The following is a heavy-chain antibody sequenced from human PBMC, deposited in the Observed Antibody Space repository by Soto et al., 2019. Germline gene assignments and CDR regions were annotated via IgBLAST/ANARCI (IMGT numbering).Heavy chain of an antibody. V-gene: IGHV3-11*01. CDR2: ISSSGSTI. J-gene: IGHJ4*02. CDR3: AREGRYCSGGSCYPLDY. Sequence: GGSLRLSCADSGFTFSYYYMSWIRQAPGKGLEWVSYISSSGSTIYYADSVKGRFTISRDNAKNSLYLQMNSLRAEDTAVYYCAREGRYCSGGSCYPLDYWGQGTLVTVSS. CDR1: GFTFSYYY. D-gene: IGHD2-15*01.